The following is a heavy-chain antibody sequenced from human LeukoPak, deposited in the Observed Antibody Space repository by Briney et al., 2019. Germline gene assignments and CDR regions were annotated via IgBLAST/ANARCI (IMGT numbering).Heavy chain of an antibody. CDR3: ARDREDIVVVVAATALGY. D-gene: IGHD2-15*01. Sequence: PGGSLRLSCAASGFTVSSNYMSWVRQAPGKGLEWVSVIYSGGSTYYADSVKGRFTISRDNSKNTLYLQMNSLRAEDTAVYYCARDREDIVVVVAATALGYWGQGTLVTVSS. J-gene: IGHJ4*02. V-gene: IGHV3-53*01. CDR2: IYSGGST. CDR1: GFTVSSNY.